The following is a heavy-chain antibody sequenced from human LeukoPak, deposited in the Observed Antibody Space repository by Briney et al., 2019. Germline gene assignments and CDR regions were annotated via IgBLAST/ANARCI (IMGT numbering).Heavy chain of an antibody. CDR1: GFTVSSNY. CDR3: ARGDGYDFSGFDY. Sequence: GGSLRLSCAASGFTVSSNYMSWVRQAPGKGLEWVSVIYSGGSTYYADSVKGRFTISRDNSKNTLYLQMNSLRAEDTAVYYCARGDGYDFSGFDYWGQETLVTVSS. J-gene: IGHJ4*02. CDR2: IYSGGST. D-gene: IGHD5-24*01. V-gene: IGHV3-53*01.